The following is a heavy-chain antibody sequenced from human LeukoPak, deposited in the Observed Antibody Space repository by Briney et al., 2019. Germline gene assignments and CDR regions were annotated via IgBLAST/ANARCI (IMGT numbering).Heavy chain of an antibody. CDR1: GFIFSSDW. D-gene: IGHD2-21*01. J-gene: IGHJ4*02. CDR2: IKQDGSAK. CDR3: ATGEGH. Sequence: GGSLRLSCSAPGFIFSSDWMKWVRQAPGKGVEWVATIKQDGSAKHYGDSVKGRFTISRDSAKNTLYLEMNTLRAEDTAVYYCATGEGHWGQGTLVTVSS. V-gene: IGHV3-7*01.